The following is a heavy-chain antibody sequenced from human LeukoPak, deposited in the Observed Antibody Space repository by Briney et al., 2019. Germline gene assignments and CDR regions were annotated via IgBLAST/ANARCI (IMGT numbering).Heavy chain of an antibody. J-gene: IGHJ6*03. V-gene: IGHV3-21*01. CDR1: GFTFDDYA. CDR3: ARDLNGDPLGYYYMDV. Sequence: PGGSLRLSCAASGFTFDDYAMHWVRQAPGKGLEWVSSISSSSSYIYYADSVKGRFTISRDNAKNSLYLQMNSLRAEDTAVYYCARDLNGDPLGYYYMDVWGKGTTVTVSS. CDR2: ISSSSSYI. D-gene: IGHD4-17*01.